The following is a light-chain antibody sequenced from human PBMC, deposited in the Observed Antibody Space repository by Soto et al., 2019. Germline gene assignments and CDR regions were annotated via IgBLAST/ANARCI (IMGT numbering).Light chain of an antibody. J-gene: IGKJ4*01. V-gene: IGKV3-20*01. CDR2: SDS. CDR1: QSVGSDL. Sequence: LVLTQSPGTLSLSPGERATLSCRASQSVGSDLLAWYQQKPGQAPRLLISSDSRRASGIPDRFSGSGSGTDFTLTFSRLEAEDSAVYWCQQYQTSPTFGGGTKVDIK. CDR3: QQYQTSPT.